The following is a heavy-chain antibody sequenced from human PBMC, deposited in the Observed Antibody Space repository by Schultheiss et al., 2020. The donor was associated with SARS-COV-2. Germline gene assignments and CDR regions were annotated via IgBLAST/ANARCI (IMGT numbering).Heavy chain of an antibody. CDR1: GGSVSSGSYY. D-gene: IGHD4-17*01. CDR3: ARDYYGDYYFDS. J-gene: IGHJ4*02. Sequence: SETLSLTCTVSGGSVSSGSYYWSWIRQPPGKGLEWIGYIYYSGSTKHNPSLKSRVTISVDTSKNQFSLKLSSVTAADTAVYYCARDYYGDYYFDSWGQGTLVTVSS. V-gene: IGHV4-61*01. CDR2: IYYSGST.